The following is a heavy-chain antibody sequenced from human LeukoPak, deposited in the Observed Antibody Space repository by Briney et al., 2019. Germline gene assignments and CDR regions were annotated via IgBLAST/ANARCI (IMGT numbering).Heavy chain of an antibody. V-gene: IGHV4-39*07. CDR3: ASPSMVRGVPDAFDI. Sequence: SETLSLTCTVSGGSISSSSYYWVRIRHPPGKGLEGIGSIYYSGSTYYNPSLKSRVTVSVDTYKNQFSLKLSSVTAAATAVYYCASPSMVRGVPDAFDIWGQGTLVTVSS. J-gene: IGHJ3*02. CDR2: IYYSGST. CDR1: GGSISSSSYY. D-gene: IGHD3-10*01.